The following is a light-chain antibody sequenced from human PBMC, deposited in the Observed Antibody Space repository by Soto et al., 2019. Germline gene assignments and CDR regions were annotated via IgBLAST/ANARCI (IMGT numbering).Light chain of an antibody. Sequence: QPVLTQSPSASASLGASVKLTCTLSSGHSTYAIAWHQQQPEKGPRYLMKLNSDGSHSKGDGIPDRFSGSSSGAERYLTISSPQSEDEADYYCQTWGTGLYVVFGGGTKLTVL. CDR3: QTWGTGLYVV. V-gene: IGLV4-69*01. J-gene: IGLJ2*01. CDR2: LNSDGSH. CDR1: SGHSTYA.